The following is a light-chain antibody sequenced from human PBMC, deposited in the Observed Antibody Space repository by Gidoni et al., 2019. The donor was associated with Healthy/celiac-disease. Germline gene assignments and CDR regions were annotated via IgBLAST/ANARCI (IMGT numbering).Light chain of an antibody. Sequence: DIQITPSPSSLSASVGDRVTITCQSSQDISNYLNWYQQKPGKAPKLLIYDASNLETGVPSRFSGSGSGTDFTFTISRLQPEDIATYYCQQYDNLPVFGPGTKVEIK. J-gene: IGKJ3*01. CDR2: DAS. CDR3: QQYDNLPV. CDR1: QDISNY. V-gene: IGKV1-33*01.